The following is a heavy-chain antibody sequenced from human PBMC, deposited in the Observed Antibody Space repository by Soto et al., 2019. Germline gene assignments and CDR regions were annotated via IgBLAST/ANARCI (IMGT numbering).Heavy chain of an antibody. CDR1: GGTFSSYA. Sequence: QVQLVQSGAEVKKPGSSVKVSCKASGGTFSSYAISWVRQAPGQGVEWMGGIIPIFGTANYAQKFQGRVTITADESTSTAYMELSSLRSEDTAVYYCARWPGAYGSGSYYNVYNWFDPWGQGTLVTVSS. D-gene: IGHD3-10*01. CDR2: IIPIFGTA. CDR3: ARWPGAYGSGSYYNVYNWFDP. J-gene: IGHJ5*02. V-gene: IGHV1-69*01.